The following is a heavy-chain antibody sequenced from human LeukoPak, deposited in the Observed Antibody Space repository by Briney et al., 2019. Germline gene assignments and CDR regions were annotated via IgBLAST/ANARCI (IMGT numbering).Heavy chain of an antibody. Sequence: GGSLRLSCAASGFSVSDSYMSWVRQAPGKGLEWVSILYSGGDTYYSASVRGQFTISRDNSKNTLYLQMNTLSAADTAVYFCARGENYYFHTDVWGKGATVTVSS. CDR1: GFSVSDSY. CDR3: ARGENYYFHTDV. J-gene: IGHJ6*03. V-gene: IGHV3-66*02. D-gene: IGHD2/OR15-2a*01. CDR2: LYSGGDT.